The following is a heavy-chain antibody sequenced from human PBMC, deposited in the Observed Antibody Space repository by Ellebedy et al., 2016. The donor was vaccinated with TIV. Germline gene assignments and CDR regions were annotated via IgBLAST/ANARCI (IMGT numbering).Heavy chain of an antibody. J-gene: IGHJ6*02. D-gene: IGHD3-9*01. CDR3: ARDLRKGGMDV. Sequence: SETLSLXXTVSGDSISSYYWSWIRQPQGKGLEWIGYIYYSVATNYNPSLKSRVTISVDTSKKQFSLKLSSVTAADTAVYYCARDLRKGGMDVWGQGTTVTVSS. CDR1: GDSISSYY. V-gene: IGHV4-59*01. CDR2: IYYSVAT.